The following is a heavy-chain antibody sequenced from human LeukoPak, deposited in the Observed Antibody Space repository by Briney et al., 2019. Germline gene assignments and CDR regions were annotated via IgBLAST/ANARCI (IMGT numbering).Heavy chain of an antibody. J-gene: IGHJ4*02. V-gene: IGHV3-48*01. D-gene: IGHD1-7*01. CDR2: ISSSSSTI. CDR3: AKDRSGGTRKFDY. Sequence: GGSLRLSCAASGFTFSSYSMKWVRQAPGKGLEWVSYISSSSSTIYYADSVKGRFTISRDNSKNTLYLQMNSLRAEDTAVYYCAKDRSGGTRKFDYWGQGTLVTVSS. CDR1: GFTFSSYS.